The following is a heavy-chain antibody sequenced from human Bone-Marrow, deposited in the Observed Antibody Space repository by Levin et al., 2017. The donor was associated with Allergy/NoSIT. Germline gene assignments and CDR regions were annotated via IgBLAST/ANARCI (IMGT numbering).Heavy chain of an antibody. V-gene: IGHV4-39*01. CDR3: AGLIAAAGTNYFTH. Sequence: ASETLSLTCSVSGVSITTHNHYWAWIRQPPGKGLEWIASIGYDGSTYYNKSLKRRVIITLDTSESQFSLRLTTVTAADTAVYFCAGLIAAAGTNYFTHWGQGILVTVSS. CDR2: IGYDGST. J-gene: IGHJ4*02. D-gene: IGHD6-19*01. CDR1: GVSITTHNHY.